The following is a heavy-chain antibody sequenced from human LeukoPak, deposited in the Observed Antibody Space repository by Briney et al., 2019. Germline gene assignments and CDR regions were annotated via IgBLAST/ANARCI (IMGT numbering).Heavy chain of an antibody. CDR2: IKQDGSEK. CDR3: AREDYGEPFDY. CDR1: GFPFSSYS. V-gene: IGHV3-7*01. D-gene: IGHD4-17*01. Sequence: GGSLRLSCAASGFPFSSYSMNWVRQAPGEGLEWVANIKQDGSEKYYVDSVEGRFTISRDNAKNSLFLQMNSLRAEHTAVYYCAREDYGEPFDYWGQGTLVTVSS. J-gene: IGHJ4*02.